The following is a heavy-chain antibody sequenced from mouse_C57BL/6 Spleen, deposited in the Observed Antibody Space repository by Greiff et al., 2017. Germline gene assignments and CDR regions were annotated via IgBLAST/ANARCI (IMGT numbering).Heavy chain of an antibody. Sequence: QVHLKQSGAELVRPGTSVKVSCKASGYAFTNYLIEWVKQRPGQGLEWIGVINPGGGGTNYNEKFKGKATLTADKSSSTAYMQLSSLTSEASAVYFCAREGTYGNYDAYWGQGTLVTVSA. V-gene: IGHV1-54*01. D-gene: IGHD2-1*01. J-gene: IGHJ3*01. CDR2: INPGGGGT. CDR1: GYAFTNYL. CDR3: AREGTYGNYDAY.